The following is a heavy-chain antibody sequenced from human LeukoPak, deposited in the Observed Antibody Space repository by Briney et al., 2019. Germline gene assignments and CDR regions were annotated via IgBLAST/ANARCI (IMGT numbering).Heavy chain of an antibody. Sequence: GGSLSLSCAASGVTLSDHHMDWVRQPPGKGLEWIGRSRNKPNSYTTEYAASERGRFVISRDDSNNSLFLQMNSLKSEDTAVYYCARVRYGGYFFVQWGQGTLVTVSS. CDR3: ARVRYGGYFFVQ. D-gene: IGHD4-23*01. CDR1: GVTLSDHH. CDR2: SRNKPNSYTT. J-gene: IGHJ4*02. V-gene: IGHV3-72*01.